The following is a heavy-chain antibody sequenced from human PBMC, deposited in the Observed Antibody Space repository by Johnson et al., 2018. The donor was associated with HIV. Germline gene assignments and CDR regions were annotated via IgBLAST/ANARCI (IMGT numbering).Heavy chain of an antibody. J-gene: IGHJ3*02. V-gene: IGHV3-33*06. Sequence: QVQLMESGGGVVQPGRSLRLSCAASGFTFSNYGMHWVRQAPGKGLEWVAVIWFDGSNKYYADSVKGRFTISRDNSKNTLYLQMDSLRAEDTAVYYCAKEAITMEVDIWGQGTTVTVSS. D-gene: IGHD3-10*01. CDR3: AKEAITMEVDI. CDR1: GFTFSNYG. CDR2: IWFDGSNK.